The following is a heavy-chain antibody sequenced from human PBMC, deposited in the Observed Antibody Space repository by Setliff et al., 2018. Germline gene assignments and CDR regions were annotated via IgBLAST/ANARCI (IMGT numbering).Heavy chain of an antibody. CDR2: ISYSWST. J-gene: IGHJ4*02. V-gene: IGHV4-59*08. CDR3: ARTKIVGSTPGFDY. CDR1: GGSISSYY. D-gene: IGHD1-26*01. Sequence: SETLSLTCTVSGGSISSYYWSWIRQPPGKGLEWIGYISYSWSTNYNPSLKRRVTISVATSKRQFSLKLSSVTAADTAVYYCARTKIVGSTPGFDYWGQGTLVTVSS.